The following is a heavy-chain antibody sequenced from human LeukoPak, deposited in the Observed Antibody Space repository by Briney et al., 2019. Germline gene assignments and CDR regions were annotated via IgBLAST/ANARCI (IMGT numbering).Heavy chain of an antibody. J-gene: IGHJ3*02. CDR3: ARDGTEYSSLGLGWDAFDI. D-gene: IGHD6-6*01. CDR1: GFSFSSYG. CDR2: IRSDGDNK. V-gene: IGHV3-30*02. Sequence: GGSLGLSCAASGFSFSSYGMHWVRQAPGKGLEWVAFIRSDGDNKYYADSVKGRFTISRDNSKNTLYLQMNSLRAEDTAVYYCARDGTEYSSLGLGWDAFDIWGQGTMVTVSS.